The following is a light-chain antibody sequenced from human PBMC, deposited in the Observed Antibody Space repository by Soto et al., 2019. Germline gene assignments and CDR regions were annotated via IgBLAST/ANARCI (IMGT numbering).Light chain of an antibody. J-gene: IGKJ1*01. CDR1: QSISSW. Sequence: DIQMTQSPSTLSASVGDRVTITCRASQSISSWLAWYQQKPGKAPKLLIYKASSLESGVPSRFSGSGSGTEFSLTISCLQPDDFATYYCQQYNRDQWTFGQGTKVDIK. V-gene: IGKV1-5*03. CDR3: QQYNRDQWT. CDR2: KAS.